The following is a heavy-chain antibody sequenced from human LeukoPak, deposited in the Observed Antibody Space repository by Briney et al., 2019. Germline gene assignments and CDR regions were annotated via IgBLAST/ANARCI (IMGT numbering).Heavy chain of an antibody. V-gene: IGHV3-30*03. D-gene: IGHD6-19*01. CDR1: GFTFSSYG. J-gene: IGHJ4*02. CDR3: ARSRGWYPTYFDY. CDR2: ISYDGSNK. Sequence: GGSLRLSCAASGFTFSSYGMHWVRQAPGKGLEWVAVISYDGSNKYYADSVKGRFTISRDNSKNTLYLQMNSLRAEDTAVYYCARSRGWYPTYFDYWGQGTLVTVSS.